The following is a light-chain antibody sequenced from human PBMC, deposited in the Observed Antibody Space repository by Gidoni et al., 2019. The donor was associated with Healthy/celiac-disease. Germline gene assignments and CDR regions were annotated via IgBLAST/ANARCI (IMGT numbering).Light chain of an antibody. CDR3: QQYYSTPPYT. CDR2: WAS. J-gene: IGKJ2*01. CDR1: QSVLYSSNNKNY. Sequence: DIVMTQSPDSLAESLGERATINCKPSQSVLYSSNNKNYLACYQQKPGQPPKLLIYWASTRESGVPDRFGGSGSGTDFTLTISSLQAEDVAVYYCQQYYSTPPYTFGQGTKLEIK. V-gene: IGKV4-1*01.